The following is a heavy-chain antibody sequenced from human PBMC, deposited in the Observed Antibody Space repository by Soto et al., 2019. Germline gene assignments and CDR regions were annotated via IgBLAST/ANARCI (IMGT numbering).Heavy chain of an antibody. CDR1: GFTFSNYG. CDR3: VKSKDLCDCGFKVDY. V-gene: IGHV3-30*18. J-gene: IGHJ4*02. CDR2: ISSDGSYE. Sequence: QVQLVESGGGVVQPGRSLRLSCAASGFTFSNYGMHWVRQAPGKGLEWVAVISSDGSYEYYGDSVKGRFTFSRDNSKNTVYVQLYCLRTEDSALYYCVKSKDLCDCGFKVDYWGEGTLVPVSS. D-gene: IGHD2-21*02.